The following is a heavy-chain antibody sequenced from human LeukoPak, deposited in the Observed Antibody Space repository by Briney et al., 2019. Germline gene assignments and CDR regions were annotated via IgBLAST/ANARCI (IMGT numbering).Heavy chain of an antibody. J-gene: IGHJ6*02. D-gene: IGHD5-24*01. CDR2: ISSSSTTI. Sequence: PGGSLRLSCAASGFTFSTSSMNWVRQAPGKGLEWVSYISSSSTTIYYADSVKGRFTISRDNSKNSLYLQMNSLRADDAAVYFCARVLWNGYNSNYYYGLDVWGQGTTVTVSS. V-gene: IGHV3-48*04. CDR3: ARVLWNGYNSNYYYGLDV. CDR1: GFTFSTSS.